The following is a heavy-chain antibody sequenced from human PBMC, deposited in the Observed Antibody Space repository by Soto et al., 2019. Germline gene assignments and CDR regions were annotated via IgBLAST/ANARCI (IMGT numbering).Heavy chain of an antibody. CDR2: INHSGST. Sequence: QVQLQQWGAGLLKPSETLSLTCAVYGGSFSGYYWSWIRQPPGKGLEWIGEINHSGSTNYNPSLKSRVTISVDTSKNQFSLKLSSVTAADTAVYYCAREKRAAMVRGVIMPWGQGTLVTVSS. D-gene: IGHD3-10*01. CDR1: GGSFSGYY. J-gene: IGHJ4*02. CDR3: AREKRAAMVRGVIMP. V-gene: IGHV4-34*01.